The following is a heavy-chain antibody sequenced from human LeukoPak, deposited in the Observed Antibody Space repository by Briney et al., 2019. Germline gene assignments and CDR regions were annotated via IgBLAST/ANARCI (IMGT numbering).Heavy chain of an antibody. Sequence: ASVKVSCKASGGTFSSYAISWVRQAPGQGLEWMGGIIPIFGTANYAQKFQGRVTITADESTSTAYMELSSLRSEDTAVYYCARDNYDFWSGRKLNWFDPWGQGTLVTVSS. D-gene: IGHD3-3*01. CDR2: IIPIFGTA. CDR3: ARDNYDFWSGRKLNWFDP. CDR1: GGTFSSYA. V-gene: IGHV1-69*13. J-gene: IGHJ5*02.